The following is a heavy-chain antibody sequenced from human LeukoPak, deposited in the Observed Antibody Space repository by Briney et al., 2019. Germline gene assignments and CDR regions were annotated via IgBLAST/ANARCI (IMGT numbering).Heavy chain of an antibody. Sequence: GGSLRLSCAASGFIFSSYGMHWVRQAPGKGLEWVALMAGDGSSIYYADSVKGRCTISRDNSKNTVYLQMNSLRPEDTAVYYCAKAAVYSKRWTPFDDWGRGTLVTVSS. CDR1: GFIFSSYG. CDR3: AKAAVYSKRWTPFDD. D-gene: IGHD1-26*01. J-gene: IGHJ4*02. V-gene: IGHV3-30*18. CDR2: MAGDGSSI.